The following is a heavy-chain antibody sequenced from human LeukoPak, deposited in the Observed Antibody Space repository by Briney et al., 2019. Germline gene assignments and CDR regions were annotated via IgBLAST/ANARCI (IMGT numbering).Heavy chain of an antibody. D-gene: IGHD3-16*01. CDR3: ARMGSDY. Sequence: SETLSLTRVVSGDAISSGNYWGWIRQPPEKGLEWIGNIHHSGYTNYNPSLKSRVTISVDTSKNQFSLKMKSVTAADTAVYYCARMGSDYWGQGTLVTVSS. J-gene: IGHJ4*02. V-gene: IGHV4-38-2*01. CDR1: GDAISSGNY. CDR2: IHHSGYT.